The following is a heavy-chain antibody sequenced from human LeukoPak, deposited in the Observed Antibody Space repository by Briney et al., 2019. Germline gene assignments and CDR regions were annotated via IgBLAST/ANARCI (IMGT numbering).Heavy chain of an antibody. Sequence: TASETLSLTCAVHGGSFSGYYWSWIRQPPGKGLEWIGEINHSGSTNYNPSLKSRVTISVDTSKNQFSLKLSSVTAADTAVYYCARLPLRECSGGSCYSRSSGWYGYYYYYGMDVWGQGTTVTVSS. CDR2: INHSGST. V-gene: IGHV4-34*01. CDR3: ARLPLRECSGGSCYSRSSGWYGYYYYYGMDV. D-gene: IGHD2-15*01. CDR1: GGSFSGYY. J-gene: IGHJ6*02.